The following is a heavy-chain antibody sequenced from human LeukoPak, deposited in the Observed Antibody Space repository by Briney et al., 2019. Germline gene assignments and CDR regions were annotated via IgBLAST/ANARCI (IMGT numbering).Heavy chain of an antibody. D-gene: IGHD6-19*01. V-gene: IGHV1-3*01. CDR3: ARKVAGLDYGMDV. CDR1: GYTFTSYA. CDR2: INAGNGNT. Sequence: WASVKVSCKASGYTFTSYAMHWVRQAPGQRLEWMGWINAGNGNTKYSQKFQGRVTITRDTSASTAYMELSSLRSEDTAVYYCARKVAGLDYGMDVWGKGTMVTVSS. J-gene: IGHJ6*04.